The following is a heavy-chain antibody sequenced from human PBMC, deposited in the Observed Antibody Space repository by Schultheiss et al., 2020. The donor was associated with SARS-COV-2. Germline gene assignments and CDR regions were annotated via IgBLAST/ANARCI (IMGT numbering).Heavy chain of an antibody. CDR2: ISYDGSNK. J-gene: IGHJ6*02. D-gene: IGHD2-15*01. Sequence: GESLKISCAASGFTFRTYGMHWVRQAPGKGLEWVAVISYDGSNKYYSDSVRGRFTIYRDSSKNTVSLQMNSLRVEDTAVYYCAKMGYCSGSSCYGMDVWGQGTTVTVSS. CDR3: AKMGYCSGSSCYGMDV. CDR1: GFTFRTYG. V-gene: IGHV3-30*18.